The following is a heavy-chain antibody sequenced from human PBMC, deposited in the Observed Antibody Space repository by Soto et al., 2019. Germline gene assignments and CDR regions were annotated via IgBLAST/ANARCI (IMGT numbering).Heavy chain of an antibody. CDR1: GFTFSDAW. CDR2: IKSETDGGTT. V-gene: IGHV3-15*07. CDR3: ATEYYDSSGLVT. D-gene: IGHD3-22*01. Sequence: VSLRLSCAASGFTFSDAWINWVRQAPGKGLEWVGRIKSETDGGTTDYVAPVKGRFTISRDDSKNTLYLQLNSLETEDTALYYCATEYYDSSGLVTWGRGTLVTVSS. J-gene: IGHJ5*02.